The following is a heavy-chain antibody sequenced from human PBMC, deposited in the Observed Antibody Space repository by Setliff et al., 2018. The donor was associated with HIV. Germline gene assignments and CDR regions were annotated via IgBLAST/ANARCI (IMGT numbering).Heavy chain of an antibody. CDR3: ARAPGAYYYDSSGYPIGIRFDY. J-gene: IGHJ4*02. CDR2: IYTSGST. Sequence: PSETLSLTCAVSGGSINSYYWSWIRQPPGKGLEWIGHIYTSGSTNYNPSLKSRVTISVDTSKNQFSLKLSSVTAADTAVYYCARAPGAYYYDSSGYPIGIRFDYWGQGTLVTVSS. V-gene: IGHV4-4*08. D-gene: IGHD3-22*01. CDR1: GGSINSYY.